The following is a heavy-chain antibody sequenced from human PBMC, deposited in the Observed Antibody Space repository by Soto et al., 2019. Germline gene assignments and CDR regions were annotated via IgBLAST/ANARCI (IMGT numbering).Heavy chain of an antibody. Sequence: QVQLVESGGGVVQPGRSLRLSCAASGFTFSSFTMHWVRQAPGKGLEWVAVISYDDGTNKDYADYVKGRFTISKDNPKNTLYLQMNSLRAEDTAVYYCARSIAVAGTPEFDYWGQGTLVTVSS. D-gene: IGHD6-19*01. CDR2: ISYDDGTNK. CDR1: GFTFSSFT. CDR3: ARSIAVAGTPEFDY. J-gene: IGHJ4*02. V-gene: IGHV3-30-3*01.